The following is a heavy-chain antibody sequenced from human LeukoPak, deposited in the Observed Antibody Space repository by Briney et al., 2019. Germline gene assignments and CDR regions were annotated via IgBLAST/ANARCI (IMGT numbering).Heavy chain of an antibody. CDR3: AKDDMTTVTLDY. J-gene: IGHJ4*02. V-gene: IGHV3-30*18. D-gene: IGHD4-17*01. Sequence: GGSLRLSCAASGFTFSSYGMHWVRQAPGKGLEWVAVISYDGSNKYYADSVKGRFTISRDNSKNTLYLQMNSLRAEDTAVYYCAKDDMTTVTLDYWGQGTLVTVSS. CDR1: GFTFSSYG. CDR2: ISYDGSNK.